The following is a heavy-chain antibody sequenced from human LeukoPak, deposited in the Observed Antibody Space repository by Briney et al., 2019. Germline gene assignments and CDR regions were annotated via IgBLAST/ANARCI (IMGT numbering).Heavy chain of an antibody. V-gene: IGHV4-39*07. Sequence: PSETLSLTCTVSGGSISTSNYYWGWIRQPPGKGLEWIGNIFYSGSTYYSPSLKSRVTISLDTSRNQFSLKLSSVTAADTAVYYCARALGGVVLSGWDWGQGTLVTVSS. CDR1: GGSISTSNYY. J-gene: IGHJ4*02. CDR2: IFYSGST. CDR3: ARALGGVVLSGWD. D-gene: IGHD2-15*01.